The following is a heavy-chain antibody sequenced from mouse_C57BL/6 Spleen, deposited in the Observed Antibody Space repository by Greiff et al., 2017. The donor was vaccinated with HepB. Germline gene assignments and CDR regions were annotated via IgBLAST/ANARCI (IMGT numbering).Heavy chain of an antibody. CDR3: ARDRGLGRGGFDY. D-gene: IGHD4-1*01. CDR1: GFTFSSYA. J-gene: IGHJ2*01. CDR2: ISDGGSYT. V-gene: IGHV5-4*01. Sequence: EVQLVESGGGLVKPGGSLKLSCAASGFTFSSYAMSWVRQTPEKRLEWVATISDGGSYTYYPDNVKGRFTISRDNAKNNLYLQMSHLKSEDTAMYYCARDRGLGRGGFDYWGQGTTLTVSS.